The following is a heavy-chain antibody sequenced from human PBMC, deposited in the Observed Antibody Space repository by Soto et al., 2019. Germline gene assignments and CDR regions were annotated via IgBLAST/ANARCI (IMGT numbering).Heavy chain of an antibody. D-gene: IGHD2-15*01. J-gene: IGHJ4*02. V-gene: IGHV3-23*01. CDR1: GFTFSNYA. Sequence: EVQLLESGGGLVQPGGSLRLSCAASGFTFSNYAMSWARQTPGKGLEWVSTISGGGGNTYYPDSVKGRFTISRDNSKDTVYPQMNSLRAEDTAMYYCAKERVGRGADYWCQGDLVTVTS. CDR2: ISGGGGNT. CDR3: AKERVGRGADY.